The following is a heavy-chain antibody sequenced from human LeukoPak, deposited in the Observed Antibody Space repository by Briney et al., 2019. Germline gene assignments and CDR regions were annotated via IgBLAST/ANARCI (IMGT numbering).Heavy chain of an antibody. CDR3: ATFLADI. V-gene: IGHV3-30*03. Sequence: GGSLRLSCAASGFTFSSYGMHWVRQAPGKGLEWVAVISYDGSNKYYADSVKGRFTISRDNSKNTLYLQMNSLRAEDTAVYYCATFLADIWGRGTLVTVSS. CDR2: ISYDGSNK. CDR1: GFTFSSYG. D-gene: IGHD2/OR15-2a*01. J-gene: IGHJ4*02.